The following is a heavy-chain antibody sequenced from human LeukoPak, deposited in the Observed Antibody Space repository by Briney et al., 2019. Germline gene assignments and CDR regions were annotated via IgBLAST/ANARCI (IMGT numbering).Heavy chain of an antibody. J-gene: IGHJ4*02. Sequence: PSETLSLTCAVYGTSFSGYYWSWIRQPPGKGLEWIGEINHSGSTNYNPSLKSRVTISVDTSKNQFSLKLSSVTAADTAVYYCAREYGYEDYWGQGTLVTVSS. CDR1: GTSFSGYY. D-gene: IGHD3-3*01. CDR3: AREYGYEDY. V-gene: IGHV4-34*01. CDR2: INHSGST.